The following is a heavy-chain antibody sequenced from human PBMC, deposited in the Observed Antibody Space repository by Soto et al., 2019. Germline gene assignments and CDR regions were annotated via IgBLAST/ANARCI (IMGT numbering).Heavy chain of an antibody. CDR3: SRGILV. J-gene: IGHJ4*02. Sequence: QVQLQESGPGLVKPSQTLSLTCTVSGGSMNSGGYCWNWIRQHPGEGLEWIGSISYGGTTSYNPSLXSRXTISVDTSKTQFSLMLNSVTAADTAVYYCSRGILVWGQGTLITVSS. D-gene: IGHD2-15*01. CDR2: ISYGGTT. V-gene: IGHV4-31*03. CDR1: GGSMNSGGYC.